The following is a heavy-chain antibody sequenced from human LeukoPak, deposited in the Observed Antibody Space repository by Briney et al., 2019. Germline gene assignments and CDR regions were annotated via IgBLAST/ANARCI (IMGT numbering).Heavy chain of an antibody. CDR3: ARDIEWGSFDY. CDR2: ISYDGSNK. J-gene: IGHJ4*02. V-gene: IGHV3-30-3*01. Sequence: GGSLRLSCAASGFTFSSYAMHWVRQAPGKGLEWVAVISYDGSNKYYADSVKGRFTISRDDSKNTLYLQMNSLRAEDTAVYYCARDIEWGSFDYWGQGTLVTVSS. CDR1: GFTFSSYA. D-gene: IGHD7-27*01.